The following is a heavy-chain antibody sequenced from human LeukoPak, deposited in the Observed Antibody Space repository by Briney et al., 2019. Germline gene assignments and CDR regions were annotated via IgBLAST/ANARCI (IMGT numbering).Heavy chain of an antibody. Sequence: PSETLPLTCAVSGGSISCSNWWSWVRQPPGKGLEWIGEIYHSGSTNYNPSPKSRVTISVDKSKNQFSLKLSSVTAADTAVYYCARCYDSSGYYCDYWGQGTLVTVSS. D-gene: IGHD3-22*01. V-gene: IGHV4-4*02. CDR3: ARCYDSSGYYCDY. CDR1: GGSISCSNW. J-gene: IGHJ4*02. CDR2: IYHSGST.